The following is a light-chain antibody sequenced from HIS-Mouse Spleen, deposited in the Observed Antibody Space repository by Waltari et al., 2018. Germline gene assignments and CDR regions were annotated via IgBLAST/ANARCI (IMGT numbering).Light chain of an antibody. CDR2: EGS. CDR3: CSYAGSSTWV. V-gene: IGLV2-23*01. Sequence: QSALTQPASVSGSPGQSITISCTGTSSDVGSYNLVSWYQQHPGTAPKLMIYEGSKRPSGVSNRFSGSKSGNTASLTISGLQAEDEDDYYCCSYAGSSTWVFGGGTKLTVL. J-gene: IGLJ3*02. CDR1: SSDVGSYNL.